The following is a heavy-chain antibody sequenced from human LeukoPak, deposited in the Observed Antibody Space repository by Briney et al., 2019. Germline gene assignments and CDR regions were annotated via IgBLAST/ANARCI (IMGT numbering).Heavy chain of an antibody. D-gene: IGHD6-13*01. CDR1: GITFSTSD. J-gene: IGHJ6*02. CDR3: ARGSVRVGMDV. CDR2: IGTAGDT. V-gene: IGHV3-13*01. Sequence: GGSLRLSCEASGITFSTSDMHWVRQAPGKGLEWVSVIGTAGDTYYADSAKGRFTISRENAKNSLYLQMNSLRAGDTAVYYCARGSVRVGMDVWGQGTTVTVSS.